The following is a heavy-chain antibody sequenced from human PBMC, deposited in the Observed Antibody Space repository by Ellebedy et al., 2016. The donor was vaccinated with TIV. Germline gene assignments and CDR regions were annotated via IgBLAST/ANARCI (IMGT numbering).Heavy chain of an antibody. J-gene: IGHJ3*02. CDR2: ISHSSLTI. D-gene: IGHD7-27*01. CDR3: ARDMAWGNERVNDALDI. Sequence: GGSLRLSCAASGFTFTSYSMNWVRQAPGKGLEWVAYISHSSLTIYCADSVKGRFTVSRDNAKNSLYLQMSSLRDDDTAIYFCARDMAWGNERVNDALDIWGQGTMVTVSP. V-gene: IGHV3-48*02. CDR1: GFTFTSYS.